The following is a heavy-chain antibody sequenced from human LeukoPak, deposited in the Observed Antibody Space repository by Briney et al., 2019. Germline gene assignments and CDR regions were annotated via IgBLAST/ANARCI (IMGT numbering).Heavy chain of an antibody. Sequence: GGSLRLSCAASGFTFSSYGMHWVRQAPGKGLEWVAGITYDGSNKYYADSVKGRFTISRDNSKNTLYLQMNSLRAEDTAVYYCVTLGGVIVIYSFDYWGQGKLVTVSS. V-gene: IGHV3-30*03. D-gene: IGHD3-16*02. CDR1: GFTFSSYG. CDR3: VTLGGVIVIYSFDY. J-gene: IGHJ4*02. CDR2: ITYDGSNK.